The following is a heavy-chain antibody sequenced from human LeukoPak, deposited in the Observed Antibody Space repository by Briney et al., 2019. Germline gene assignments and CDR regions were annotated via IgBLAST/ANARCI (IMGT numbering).Heavy chain of an antibody. J-gene: IGHJ6*02. Sequence: ASVKVSCKASGYTFTGYDINWVRQATGQGLEWMGWMNPNSGNTGYAQKFQGRVTMTRNTSISTAYMELSSLRSEDTAVYYCARDHQAGRDYYYYYGMDVWGQGTTVTVSS. CDR2: MNPNSGNT. V-gene: IGHV1-8*01. CDR3: ARDHQAGRDYYYYYGMDV. CDR1: GYTFTGYD.